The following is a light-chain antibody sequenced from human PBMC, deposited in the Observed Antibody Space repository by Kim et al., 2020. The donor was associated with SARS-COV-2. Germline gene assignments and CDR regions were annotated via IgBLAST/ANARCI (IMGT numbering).Light chain of an antibody. CDR3: QQRNNWPPIT. Sequence: SAGERASHSCRASQSVSSYLALYQQKQGQAPRHLIYDATYRATGSPASFSGSGSGTDFTHTISSLEPEDFAVYYCQQRNNWPPITFGQGTRLEIK. CDR2: DAT. V-gene: IGKV3-11*01. J-gene: IGKJ5*01. CDR1: QSVSSY.